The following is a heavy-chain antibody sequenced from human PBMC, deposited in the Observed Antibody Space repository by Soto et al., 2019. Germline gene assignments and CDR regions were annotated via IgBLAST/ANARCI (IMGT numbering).Heavy chain of an antibody. V-gene: IGHV4-38-2*01. Sequence: SETLSLTCVVSGYSISGAYYWGWIRQPPGKGLEWVGSVYHSGSTYYNPSLKSRITISLDTSKNHFSLKLRSVTAADTAIYYCSRHGSFWGRGSLVTVS. CDR1: GYSISGAYY. D-gene: IGHD3-16*02. CDR2: VYHSGST. CDR3: SRHGSF. J-gene: IGHJ1*01.